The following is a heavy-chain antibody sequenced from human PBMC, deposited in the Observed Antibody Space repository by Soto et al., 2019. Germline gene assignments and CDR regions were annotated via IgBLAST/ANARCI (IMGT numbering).Heavy chain of an antibody. V-gene: IGHV1-69*01. J-gene: IGHJ6*02. D-gene: IGHD2-15*01. CDR1: GGTFSSYA. CDR2: IIPIFGTA. Sequence: QVQLVQSGAEVKKPGSSVKVSCKASGGTFSSYAISWVRQAPGQGLEWMGGIIPIFGTANYAQKFQGRVTMTAAETTSTAYMGLSSLRSEDTAIYYWARVDRPAYYYYYYDGTDDWCHGATVTDS. CDR3: ARVDRPAYYYYYYDGTDD.